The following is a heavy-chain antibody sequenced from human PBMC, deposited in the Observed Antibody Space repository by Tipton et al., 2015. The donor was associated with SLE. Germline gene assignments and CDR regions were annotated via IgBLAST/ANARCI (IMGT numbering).Heavy chain of an antibody. CDR2: IHYTGST. Sequence: TLSLTCTVSGGSITGGDYYWSWIRQPAGKGLEWIGRIHYTGSTNYNPSFESRVTISIDMSKNQLSLKLGSVTAADTAVYHCARDITAPGDFLYFDLWGQGTLVTVSS. CDR3: ARDITAPGDFLYFDL. CDR1: GGSITGGDYY. J-gene: IGHJ4*02. D-gene: IGHD2-21*01. V-gene: IGHV4-61*02.